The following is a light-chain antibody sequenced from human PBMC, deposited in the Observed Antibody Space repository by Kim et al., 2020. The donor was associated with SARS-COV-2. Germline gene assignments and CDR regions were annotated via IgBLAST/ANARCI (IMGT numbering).Light chain of an antibody. CDR2: DAS. CDR3: QQYGSSLLT. Sequence: PGERATLSCRASQSVASSYLAWYQQKPGQAPKLLIYDASRRATGIPDRFSGRGSGTDFTLTISRLEPEYFAVYYCQQYGSSLLTFGGGTKVDIK. J-gene: IGKJ4*01. CDR1: QSVASSY. V-gene: IGKV3-20*01.